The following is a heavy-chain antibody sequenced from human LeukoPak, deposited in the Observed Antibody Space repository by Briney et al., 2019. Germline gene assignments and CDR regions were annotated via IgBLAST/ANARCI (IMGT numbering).Heavy chain of an antibody. CDR1: GFTFSDYS. D-gene: IGHD3-3*01. CDR2: ISSSSSYI. CDR3: AEVAAYSFWSGLDF. Sequence: GGSLRLSCAVSGFTFSDYSINWVRQAPGKGLEWVSSISSSSSYIYYADSVKGRFTISRDNAKNSVYLQMNSLRAEDTAVYYCAEVAAYSFWSGLDFWGQGTLVIVSS. V-gene: IGHV3-21*01. J-gene: IGHJ4*02.